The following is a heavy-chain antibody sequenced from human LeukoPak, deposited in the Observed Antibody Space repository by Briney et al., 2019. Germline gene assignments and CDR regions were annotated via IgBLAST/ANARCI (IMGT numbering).Heavy chain of an antibody. J-gene: IGHJ6*03. V-gene: IGHV4-4*07. D-gene: IGHD3-10*01. Sequence: PSERLSLTCTVSGGSISSYYWSLIRQPAGKGLEWIGRIYTSGSTNYNPSLKSRVTMSVDTSKNQFSLKLSSVTAADTAVYYCARDGYYYGSGSYYNRMGGYYYYYMDVWGKGTTVTISS. CDR2: IYTSGST. CDR3: ARDGYYYGSGSYYNRMGGYYYYYMDV. CDR1: GGSISSYY.